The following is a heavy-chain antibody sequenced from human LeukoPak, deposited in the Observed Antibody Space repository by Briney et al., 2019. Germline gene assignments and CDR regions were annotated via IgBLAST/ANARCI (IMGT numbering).Heavy chain of an antibody. J-gene: IGHJ4*02. CDR3: ARFNWGPIDY. Sequence: GGSLRLSCAASGFTYSTYGMHWVRQAPGKGLEWVAVISYDGSNKYYADSVKGRFTISRDNSKNTLYLQMNSLRAEDTAVYYCARFNWGPIDYWGQGTLVTVSS. D-gene: IGHD7-27*01. V-gene: IGHV3-30*19. CDR2: ISYDGSNK. CDR1: GFTYSTYG.